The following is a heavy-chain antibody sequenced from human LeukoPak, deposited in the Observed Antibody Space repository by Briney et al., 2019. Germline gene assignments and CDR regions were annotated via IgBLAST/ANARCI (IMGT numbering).Heavy chain of an antibody. Sequence: GGSLRLSCAASGFTFSSYTIHWVRQAPGKGLEWVSSITSSSRYIYYADSVKGRFTISRDNAKNSLYLQMNYLRAEDTAVYYCARDPSYRGFDAFDIWGQGTMVTVSS. D-gene: IGHD1-26*01. CDR1: GFTFSSYT. J-gene: IGHJ3*02. V-gene: IGHV3-21*01. CDR3: ARDPSYRGFDAFDI. CDR2: ITSSSRYI.